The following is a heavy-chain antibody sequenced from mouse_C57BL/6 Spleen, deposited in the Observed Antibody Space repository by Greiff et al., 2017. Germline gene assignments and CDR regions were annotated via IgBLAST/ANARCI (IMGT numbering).Heavy chain of an antibody. CDR3: ARDQYYYGSDY. J-gene: IGHJ2*01. Sequence: EVQRVESGPGLVKPSQSLSLTCSVTGYSITSGYYWNWIRQFPGNQLEWMGYISYDGSNNYNPSLKNRISITRDTSKNQFFLKLNAVTTEDTATYCGARDQYYYGSDYWGQGTTLTVSS. V-gene: IGHV3-6*01. CDR2: ISYDGSN. D-gene: IGHD1-1*01. CDR1: GYSITSGYY.